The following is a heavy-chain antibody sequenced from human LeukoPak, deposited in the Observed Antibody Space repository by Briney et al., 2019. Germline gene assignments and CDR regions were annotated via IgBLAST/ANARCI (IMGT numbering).Heavy chain of an antibody. Sequence: SQTLSLTCTVSGGSISSGDYYWSWIRQPPGTGLEWIGYIYYSGSTYYNPSLKSRVTISVDTSKNQFSLKLSSVTAADTAVYYCARDLLNEGNHLDYWGQGTLVTVSS. CDR1: GGSISSGDYY. D-gene: IGHD4-23*01. CDR2: IYYSGST. CDR3: ARDLLNEGNHLDY. V-gene: IGHV4-30-4*01. J-gene: IGHJ4*02.